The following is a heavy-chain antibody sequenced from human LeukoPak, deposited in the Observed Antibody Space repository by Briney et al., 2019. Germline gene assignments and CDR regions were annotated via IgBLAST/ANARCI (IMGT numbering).Heavy chain of an antibody. V-gene: IGHV3-48*01. CDR3: ARGSSGEY. Sequence: GGSLRLSCAPSVYTLTIYSTNGVRHAPREGLEWISYIIRGSRTIYYAHSVRGRFTIDRDNAYNSLELQMNSLRGEDMAVYACARGSSGEYWGQGTLVTVSS. CDR1: VYTLTIYS. D-gene: IGHD3-22*01. CDR2: IIRGSRTI. J-gene: IGHJ4*02.